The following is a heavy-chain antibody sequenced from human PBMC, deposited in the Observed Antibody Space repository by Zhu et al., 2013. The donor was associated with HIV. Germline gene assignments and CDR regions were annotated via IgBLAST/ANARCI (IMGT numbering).Heavy chain of an antibody. CDR2: INAGNGNT. CDR3: ARTAGRQQLVTRPYDY. D-gene: IGHD6-13*01. V-gene: IGHV1-3*01. J-gene: IGHJ4*02. CDR1: GYTFTSYA. Sequence: QVQLVQSGAEVKKPGASVKVSCKASGYTFTSYAMHWVRQAPGQRLEWMGWINAGNGNTKYSQKFQGRVTITRDTSASTAYMELSSLRSEDTAVYYCARTAGRQQLVTRPYDYWGQGNPGHRLL.